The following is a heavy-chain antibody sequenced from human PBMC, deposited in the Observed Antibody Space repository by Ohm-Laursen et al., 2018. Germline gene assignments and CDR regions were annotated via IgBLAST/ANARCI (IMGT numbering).Heavy chain of an antibody. CDR2: ISGSGGST. J-gene: IGHJ6*02. Sequence: SLRLSCAASGFTFSSYAMSWVRQAPGKGLEWVSAISGSGGSTYYADSVKGRFTISRDNAKNSLYLQMNSLRAEDTAVYYCAREQLVFGYYYGMDVWGQGTTVTVSS. CDR3: AREQLVFGYYYGMDV. V-gene: IGHV3-23*01. D-gene: IGHD6-6*01. CDR1: GFTFSSYA.